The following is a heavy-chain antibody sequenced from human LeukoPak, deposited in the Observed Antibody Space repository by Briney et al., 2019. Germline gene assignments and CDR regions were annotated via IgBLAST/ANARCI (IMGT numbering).Heavy chain of an antibody. CDR1: GGTFTIYA. Sequence: GASVTVSFTASGGTFTIYAISWVRQAPGQGLEWMGRIIPILGIANYAQKFQGRVTITADKSTSTAYMELSSLRSEDTAVYYCAGDLGSFTYIDYYYGMDVWGQGTTVTVSS. J-gene: IGHJ6*02. D-gene: IGHD1-26*01. CDR2: IIPILGIA. V-gene: IGHV1-69*04. CDR3: AGDLGSFTYIDYYYGMDV.